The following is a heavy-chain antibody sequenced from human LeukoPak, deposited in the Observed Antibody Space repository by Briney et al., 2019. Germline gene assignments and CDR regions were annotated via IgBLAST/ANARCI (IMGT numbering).Heavy chain of an antibody. V-gene: IGHV4-59*13. D-gene: IGHD2-2*01. J-gene: IGHJ5*02. CDR2: IDKRGNP. CDR3: ARGGASCYGCHNWFDP. CDR1: IDFYKLDY. Sequence: SDTESLMCSVCIDFYKLDYWRGIPESRGRAVVRLGQIDKRGNPQYNRSCQSRVTVSSDTSKNVFSLKLNAVTSADTAIYYCARGGASCYGCHNWFDPWGQGTRVTVSS.